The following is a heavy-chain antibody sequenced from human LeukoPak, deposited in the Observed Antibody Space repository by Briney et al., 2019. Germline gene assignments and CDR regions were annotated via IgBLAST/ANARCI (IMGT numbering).Heavy chain of an antibody. CDR3: ARERVWDGSLREAFDI. Sequence: SVKVSCKASGGTFSSYAISWVRQAPGQGLEWMGGIIPIFGTANYAQKFQGRVTITADESTSTAYMELSSLRSEDTAVYYCARERVWDGSLREAFDIWGQGTMVTVSS. CDR2: IIPIFGTA. D-gene: IGHD3-16*01. J-gene: IGHJ3*02. CDR1: GGTFSSYA. V-gene: IGHV1-69*13.